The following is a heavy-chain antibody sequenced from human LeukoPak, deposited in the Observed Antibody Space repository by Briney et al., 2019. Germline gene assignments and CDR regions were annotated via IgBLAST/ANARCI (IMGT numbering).Heavy chain of an antibody. CDR1: GYTFTSYD. CDR2: INPSGGST. D-gene: IGHD3-22*01. Sequence: ASVKVSCKASGYTFTSYDINWVRQATGQGLEWMGIINPSGGSTSYAQKFQGRVTMTRDTSTSTVYMELSSLRSEDTAVYYCARASDSSGYYAPQHYFDYWGQGTLVTVSS. CDR3: ARASDSSGYYAPQHYFDY. J-gene: IGHJ4*02. V-gene: IGHV1-46*03.